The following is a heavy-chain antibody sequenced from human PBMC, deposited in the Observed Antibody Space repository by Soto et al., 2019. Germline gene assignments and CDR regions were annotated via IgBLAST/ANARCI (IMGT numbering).Heavy chain of an antibody. V-gene: IGHV3-23*01. CDR3: AKVQEFCGFNCYIVDS. CDR1: GFTFSNSA. J-gene: IGHJ4*02. D-gene: IGHD2-21*02. Sequence: PGGSLRLSCVASGFTFSNSAMSWVRHVQGKGLEWAAGISSSGGRTNYADSVKGRFTISRANYKDTLYLQMTSLRADDTALYYCAKVQEFCGFNCYIVDSWGQGVLVTVSS. CDR2: ISSSGGRT.